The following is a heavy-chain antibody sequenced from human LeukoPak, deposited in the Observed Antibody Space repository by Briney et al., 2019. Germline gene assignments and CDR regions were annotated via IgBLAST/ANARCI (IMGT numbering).Heavy chain of an antibody. V-gene: IGHV1-69*04. CDR2: IIPILGIA. Sequence: ASVKVSCKASGGTFSSYAISWVRQAPGQGLEWMGRIIPILGIANYAQKFQGRVTITADESTSTAYMELSSLRSEDTAVYYCARDYRSTVVTPGDYYYYYGMDVWGQGTTVTVSS. CDR1: GGTFSSYA. D-gene: IGHD4-23*01. CDR3: ARDYRSTVVTPGDYYYYYGMDV. J-gene: IGHJ6*02.